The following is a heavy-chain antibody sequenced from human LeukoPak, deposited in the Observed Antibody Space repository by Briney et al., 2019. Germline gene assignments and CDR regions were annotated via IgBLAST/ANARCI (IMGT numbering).Heavy chain of an antibody. D-gene: IGHD3-3*01. CDR1: GRPISRHY. Sequence: KTAEPQSLICTLSGRPISRHYGRWTRHPSGKGLEGIGRIYTRWSTNYNPSLKTRVPMPVDTSKNELSLKLSSVTAADTAVYYCARGGIQRAIFGAVTDYWGQGTLVTVSS. CDR2: IYTRWST. J-gene: IGHJ4*02. V-gene: IGHV4-4*07. CDR3: ARGGIQRAIFGAVTDY.